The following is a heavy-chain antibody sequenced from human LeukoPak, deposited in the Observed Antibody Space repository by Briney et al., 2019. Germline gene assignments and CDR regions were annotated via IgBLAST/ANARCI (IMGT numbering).Heavy chain of an antibody. CDR1: GYTFTGYY. J-gene: IGHJ4*02. D-gene: IGHD6-19*01. CDR3: AAISSGRSEYYFDY. CDR2: INPNSGGT. Sequence: ASVKVSCKASGYTFTGYYMHWVRQAPGQGLEWMGWINPNSGGTNYAQKFQGRVTMTRDTSISTAYMELSRLRSDDTAVYYCAAISSGRSEYYFDYWGQGTLVTVSS. V-gene: IGHV1-2*02.